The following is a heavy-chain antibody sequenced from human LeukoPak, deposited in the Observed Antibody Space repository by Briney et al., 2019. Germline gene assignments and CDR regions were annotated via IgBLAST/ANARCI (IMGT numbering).Heavy chain of an antibody. D-gene: IGHD1-26*01. J-gene: IGHJ3*01. Sequence: PSETLSLTCSVSVVSMNGYYWSWLRQSAGNRLEWIGHVDSSGNTNYNPSLESRVTMSVDTSKKQFSLKLTSVTAADMAVYFCARQFLVGSTFHAFDLWGLGTRVTVSS. V-gene: IGHV4-4*07. CDR3: ARQFLVGSTFHAFDL. CDR2: VDSSGNT. CDR1: VVSMNGYY.